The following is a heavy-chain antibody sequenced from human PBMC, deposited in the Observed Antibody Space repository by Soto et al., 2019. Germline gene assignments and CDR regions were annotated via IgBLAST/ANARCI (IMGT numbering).Heavy chain of an antibody. CDR1: GGSISSYY. CDR3: ARAKAPLYSSSWYWFDP. V-gene: IGHV4-59*08. J-gene: IGHJ5*02. Sequence: SETLSLTCTVSGGSISSYYWSWIRQPPGKGLEWIGYIHYSGSTNYNPSLKSRVTISVDTSKNQFSLKLSSVTAADTAVYYCARAKAPLYSSSWYWFDPWGQGTLVTVSS. D-gene: IGHD6-13*01. CDR2: IHYSGST.